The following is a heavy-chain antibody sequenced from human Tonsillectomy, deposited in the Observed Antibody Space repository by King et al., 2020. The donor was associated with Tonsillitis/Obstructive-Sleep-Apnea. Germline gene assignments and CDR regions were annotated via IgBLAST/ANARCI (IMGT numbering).Heavy chain of an antibody. CDR2: IYPGDSDT. Sequence: EVQLVQSGAEVKKPGESLKISCQGSGYSFPTYWIGWVRQMPGKGLEWMGIIYPGDSDTRYSPSFEGQVSISADKSISTAYLQWSSLKASDTGIYYCARLRDSSGWSGGTNWFDPWGQGTLVTVSS. J-gene: IGHJ5*02. V-gene: IGHV5-51*03. CDR3: ARLRDSSGWSGGTNWFDP. CDR1: GYSFPTYW. D-gene: IGHD6-13*01.